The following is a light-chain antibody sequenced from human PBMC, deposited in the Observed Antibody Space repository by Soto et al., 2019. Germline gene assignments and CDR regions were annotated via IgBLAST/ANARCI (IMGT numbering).Light chain of an antibody. V-gene: IGLV2-23*01. CDR3: CSYAGSSTLV. J-gene: IGLJ2*01. Sequence: QSVLTQPASVSGSPGQSITISCTGTSSDVGSYNLVSWYQQHPGKAPKLMIYEGSKRPSGVSNRFSGSKSGNTASLTISGLQAEDEADYYCCSYAGSSTLVFGGGTKV. CDR1: SSDVGSYNL. CDR2: EGS.